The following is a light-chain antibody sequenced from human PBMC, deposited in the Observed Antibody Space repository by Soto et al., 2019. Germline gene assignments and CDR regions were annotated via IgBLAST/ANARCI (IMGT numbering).Light chain of an antibody. CDR2: GAS. CDR3: QQRSNWLT. V-gene: IGKV3-15*01. Sequence: DIVMTQSPATLSVSPGERATLSCRASQTISSNLAWYQQKPGQTPRLLIYGASTRAAGIPARFSGSGSGTDFTLTISSLEPEDFAVYYCQQRSNWLTFGGGTKVDIK. J-gene: IGKJ4*01. CDR1: QTISSN.